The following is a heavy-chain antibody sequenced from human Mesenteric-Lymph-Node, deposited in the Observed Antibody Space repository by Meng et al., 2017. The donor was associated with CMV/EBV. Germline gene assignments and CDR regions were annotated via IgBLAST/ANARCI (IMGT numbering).Heavy chain of an antibody. CDR1: GGSFTGYY. V-gene: IGHV4-34*01. D-gene: IGHD3-9*01. J-gene: IGHJ4*02. CDR3: ARGGLPYFDCLLPVDY. CDR2: INHSGSA. Sequence: SGGSFTGYYWSWIRQPPGKGLEWIGEINHSGSANYNPSLKSRVTISLDTSKNQFSLKLSSVTAADTAVYYCARGGLPYFDCLLPVDYWGQGTLVTVSS.